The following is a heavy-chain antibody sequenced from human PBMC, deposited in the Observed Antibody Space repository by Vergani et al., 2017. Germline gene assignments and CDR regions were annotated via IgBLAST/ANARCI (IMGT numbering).Heavy chain of an antibody. V-gene: IGHV4-61*02. Sequence: QVQLQESGPGLVKPSQTLSLTCTVSGGPISSGSYYWSWIRQPAGKGLEWIGRIYTSGSTNYNPSLKSRVTISVDTSKNQFSLKLSTVTAADTAVYYCARDRIVGVPAAMSHGGEYYYYYGMDVWGQGTTVTVSS. CDR2: IYTSGST. D-gene: IGHD2-2*01. CDR1: GGPISSGSYY. J-gene: IGHJ6*02. CDR3: ARDRIVGVPAAMSHGGEYYYYYGMDV.